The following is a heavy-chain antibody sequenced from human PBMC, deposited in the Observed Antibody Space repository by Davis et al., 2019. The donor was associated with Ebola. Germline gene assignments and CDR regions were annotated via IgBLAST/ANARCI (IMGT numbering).Heavy chain of an antibody. CDR1: GDSVSSNSGA. Sequence: PSETLSLTCAISGDSVSSNSGAWNWIRQSPSRGLEWLGRTYYNSKWFNDYAVSVKSRITINPDTSKNQFSLQLNSGTPEDTAVYFCARGWLRSPGFDYWGQGTLVTVSS. V-gene: IGHV6-1*01. J-gene: IGHJ4*02. CDR2: TYYNSKWFN. D-gene: IGHD5-12*01. CDR3: ARGWLRSPGFDY.